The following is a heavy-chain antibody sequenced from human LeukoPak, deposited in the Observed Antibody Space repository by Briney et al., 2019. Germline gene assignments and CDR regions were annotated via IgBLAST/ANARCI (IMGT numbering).Heavy chain of an antibody. CDR2: IYWDADT. Sequence: SGPTLVKPTQTLTLTCTFSGFSLSTSGVGVGWIRQPPGKALEWLALIYWDADTRYRPSLKSRLTITKDTSKNQVVLTMTNMDPVDTATYYCAHRGQRVLTTGAFDIWGQGTMVTVSS. CDR1: GFSLSTSGVG. V-gene: IGHV2-5*02. D-gene: IGHD3-22*01. J-gene: IGHJ3*02. CDR3: AHRGQRVLTTGAFDI.